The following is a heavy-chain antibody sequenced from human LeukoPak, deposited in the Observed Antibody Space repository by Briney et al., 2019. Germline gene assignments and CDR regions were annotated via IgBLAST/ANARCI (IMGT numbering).Heavy chain of an antibody. V-gene: IGHV3-23*01. CDR2: ISGSGGST. D-gene: IGHD3-10*01. CDR3: AKDLSYRMVRGVIITGFVY. Sequence: GGSLRLSCAASGFTFSSYAMSWVRQAPGKGLEWVSAISGSGGSTYYADSVKGRFTISRDNSKNTLYLQMNSLRAEDTAVYYCAKDLSYRMVRGVIITGFVYWGQGTLVTVSS. J-gene: IGHJ4*02. CDR1: GFTFSSYA.